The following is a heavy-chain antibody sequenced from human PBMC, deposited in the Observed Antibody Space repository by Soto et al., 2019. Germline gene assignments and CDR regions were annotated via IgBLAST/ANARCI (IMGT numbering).Heavy chain of an antibody. CDR3: VRERISS. CDR1: GFTFETSW. D-gene: IGHD2-15*01. CDR2: IKQDGSEK. V-gene: IGHV3-7*01. J-gene: IGHJ4*02. Sequence: EVRLVESGGGLVQPGGSLRLSCAASGFTFETSWMTWVRQAPGKGLEWVANIKQDGSEKYHVDSVKGRFTISRDNAKNSLYLQMNSLRVEDTAVYFCVRERISSWGQGTLVTVSS.